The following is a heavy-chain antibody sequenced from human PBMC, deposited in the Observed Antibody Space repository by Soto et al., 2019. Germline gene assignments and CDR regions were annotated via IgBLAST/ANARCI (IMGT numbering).Heavy chain of an antibody. Sequence: SETLSLTCTVSGGSISSGGYYWSWIRQHPGKGLEWIGYIYYSGSTYYNPSLKSRVTVSVDTSKNHFSLKLSSVTAADTAVYYCARRGRYYDILTGYAYGMDVWGQGTTVTVSS. V-gene: IGHV4-31*03. CDR1: GGSISSGGYY. CDR3: ARRGRYYDILTGYAYGMDV. D-gene: IGHD3-9*01. CDR2: IYYSGST. J-gene: IGHJ6*02.